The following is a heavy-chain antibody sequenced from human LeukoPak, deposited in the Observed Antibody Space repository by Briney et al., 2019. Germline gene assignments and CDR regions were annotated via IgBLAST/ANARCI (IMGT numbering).Heavy chain of an antibody. D-gene: IGHD2-15*01. V-gene: IGHV3-48*04. J-gene: IGHJ5*02. Sequence: GGSLRLSCAASGFTFSSYTMNWVRQAPGKGLEWVSYISSSGFNIYYADSVKGRFTISRDNAKNSLYLQMNSLRAEDTAVYYCAGQSRLGYCSGGSCYSQPFDPWGQGTLVTVSS. CDR1: GFTFSSYT. CDR2: ISSSGFNI. CDR3: AGQSRLGYCSGGSCYSQPFDP.